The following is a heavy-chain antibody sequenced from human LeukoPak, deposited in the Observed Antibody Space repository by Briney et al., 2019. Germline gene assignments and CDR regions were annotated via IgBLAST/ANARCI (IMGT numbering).Heavy chain of an antibody. D-gene: IGHD4-17*01. V-gene: IGHV4-39*07. J-gene: IGHJ4*02. CDR2: IYYSGST. Sequence: SETLSLTCTVSGVSISSSSYYWGWIRQPPGKGLEWIGSIYYSGSTYYNPSLKSRVTISVDTSKNQFSLKLSSVTAADTAVYYCAREDYGDPVDYWGQGTLVTVSS. CDR1: GVSISSSSYY. CDR3: AREDYGDPVDY.